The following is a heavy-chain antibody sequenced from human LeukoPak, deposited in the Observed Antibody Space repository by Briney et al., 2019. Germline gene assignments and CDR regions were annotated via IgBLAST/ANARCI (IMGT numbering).Heavy chain of an antibody. CDR3: ARLLRDGILSYYYYMDV. Sequence: GGSLRLSCAASGFTFSDYYMSWIRQAPGKGLEWVSYISSSGSTIYYADSVKGRFTISRDNAKNSLYLQMNSLRAEDTAVYYCARLLRDGILSYYYYMDVWGKGTTVTISS. D-gene: IGHD3-9*01. V-gene: IGHV3-11*01. J-gene: IGHJ6*03. CDR1: GFTFSDYY. CDR2: ISSSGSTI.